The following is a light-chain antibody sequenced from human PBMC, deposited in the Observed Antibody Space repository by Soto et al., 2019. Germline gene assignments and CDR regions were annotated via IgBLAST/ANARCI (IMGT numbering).Light chain of an antibody. Sequence: QSALTQPASVSGSPGQSITITCTGSSSDVGYFEYVSWFQQHPDKAPRLIIYEVTNRPSGISNRFSGSKSGDTASLTISGLRDEEEADYYCSSFTATSTYVFGTGTKGTVL. V-gene: IGLV2-14*01. CDR3: SSFTATSTYV. J-gene: IGLJ1*01. CDR2: EVT. CDR1: SSDVGYFEY.